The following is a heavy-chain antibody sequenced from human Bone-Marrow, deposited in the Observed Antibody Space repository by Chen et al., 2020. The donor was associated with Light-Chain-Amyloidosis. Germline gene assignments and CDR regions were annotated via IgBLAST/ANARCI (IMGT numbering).Heavy chain of an antibody. J-gene: IGHJ4*02. CDR1: GDPLGVFP. D-gene: IGHD2-2*01. CDR2: ISEDGRT. Sequence: QVQLQERGAGLLKPSETLSVTCDVYGDPLGVFPWTWVRQAPGQGLEWIGSISEDGRTKYNPSLESRVTISVDRSKNQVSLKMESVTAADTAVYFCARVGNTYAYYFDYWGQGALVTVSS. CDR3: ARVGNTYAYYFDY. V-gene: IGHV4-34*02.